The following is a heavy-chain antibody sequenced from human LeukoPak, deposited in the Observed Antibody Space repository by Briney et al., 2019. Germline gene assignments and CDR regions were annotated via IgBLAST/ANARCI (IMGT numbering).Heavy chain of an antibody. CDR3: ARCYDFWTGYFDY. CDR2: ISTYTNT. Sequence: ASVKVSGKTSGYAFSSFAIAWVRQAPGQGLEWMGWISTYTNTNAAQKFQGRVTMTTDTSTSTAYMELTSLRSDDTAVYYCARCYDFWTGYFDYWGQGTRVTVSS. CDR1: GYAFSSFA. V-gene: IGHV1-18*01. J-gene: IGHJ4*02. D-gene: IGHD3-3*01.